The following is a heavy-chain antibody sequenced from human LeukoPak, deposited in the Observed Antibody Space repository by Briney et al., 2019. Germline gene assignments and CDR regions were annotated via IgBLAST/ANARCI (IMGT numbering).Heavy chain of an antibody. CDR1: GFTFSSYA. D-gene: IGHD6-6*01. Sequence: GGSLRLSCTASGFTFSSYAMSWVRQAPGKGLEWVSAISGSDGSTYYADSVKGRFTISRDNSKNTLYLQMNSLRAEDTAVYYCAKFGTYSSSARDYWGQGTLVTVSS. CDR3: AKFGTYSSSARDY. V-gene: IGHV3-23*01. J-gene: IGHJ4*02. CDR2: ISGSDGST.